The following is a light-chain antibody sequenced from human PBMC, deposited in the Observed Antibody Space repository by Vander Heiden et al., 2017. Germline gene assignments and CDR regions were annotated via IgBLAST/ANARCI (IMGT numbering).Light chain of an antibody. V-gene: IGLV1-44*01. CDR3: AAWDDSLNAPYV. CDR1: SSTLGSNT. CDR2: SNN. Sequence: QSVLTQPPSASGTPGPRVTTSCSGSSSTLGSNTVNWYPQLPGTAPKPLIYSNNQRPSGVPDRFSGSKSGTSASLAISGLQSEDEADYYCAAWDDSLNAPYVFGTGTKVTVL. J-gene: IGLJ1*01.